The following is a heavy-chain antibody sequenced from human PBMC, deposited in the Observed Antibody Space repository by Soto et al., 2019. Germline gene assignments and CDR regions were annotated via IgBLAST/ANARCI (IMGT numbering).Heavy chain of an antibody. V-gene: IGHV1-69*06. Sequence: QVQLVQSGAVVKKPGFSVKVSCKASGGTFSSYAITWVRQAPGQGLDWMGEIIPIFGATNFAQKFQGRVTITADKSTTTAYMEFSSLTSEATAVYYCARMGGSFLDSWGQGTLVTVPS. J-gene: IGHJ5*01. D-gene: IGHD1-26*01. CDR1: GGTFSSYA. CDR3: ARMGGSFLDS. CDR2: IIPIFGAT.